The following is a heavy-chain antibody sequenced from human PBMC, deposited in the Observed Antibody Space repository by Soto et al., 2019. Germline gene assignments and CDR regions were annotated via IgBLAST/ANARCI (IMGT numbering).Heavy chain of an antibody. D-gene: IGHD1-20*01. V-gene: IGHV3-21*01. J-gene: IGHJ2*01. CDR1: GFTFSSFG. Sequence: EEQLVESGGGLVKVGGSLRLSCAASGFTFSSFGMNWVRQAPGKGLEWVSCISRSSTYIYSADSLKGRFTISRDDAKNSLYLKISDVRVEDTAVYYCARGDGISGTTANWYFDLWGRGTPFTVSS. CDR2: ISRSSTYI. CDR3: ARGDGISGTTANWYFDL.